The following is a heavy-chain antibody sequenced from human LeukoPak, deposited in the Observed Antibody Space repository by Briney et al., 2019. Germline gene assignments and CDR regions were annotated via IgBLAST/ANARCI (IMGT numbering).Heavy chain of an antibody. CDR2: LSHSGSS. CDR3: ARARYANAWYAFDI. D-gene: IGHD2-2*01. CDR1: GASVSSYY. J-gene: IGHJ3*02. V-gene: IGHV4-59*02. Sequence: SENLSLTCTVSGASVSSYYWSWIRRPPGRGLEWIGYLSHSGSSDSNPSLKSRVTILVDTSKNQFSLKLTSVTAADTAVYYCARARYANAWYAFDIWGQGTMVTVSS.